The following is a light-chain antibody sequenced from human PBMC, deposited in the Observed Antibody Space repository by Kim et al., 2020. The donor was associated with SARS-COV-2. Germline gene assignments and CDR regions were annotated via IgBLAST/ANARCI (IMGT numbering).Light chain of an antibody. CDR1: GGSIGSDY. CDR3: QSYDSSNVV. Sequence: GNTVTISCTRSGGSIGSDYVQWYQERPGSAPTTVIFEDDQRPSGVPDRFSGSIDSSSNAASLTISGLKTEDEADYYCQSYDSSNVVFGGGTQLTVL. V-gene: IGLV6-57*03. J-gene: IGLJ2*01. CDR2: EDD.